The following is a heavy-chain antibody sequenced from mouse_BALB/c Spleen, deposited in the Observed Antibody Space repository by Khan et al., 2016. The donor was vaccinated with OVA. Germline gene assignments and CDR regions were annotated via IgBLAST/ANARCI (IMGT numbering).Heavy chain of an antibody. D-gene: IGHD1-2*01. V-gene: IGHV14-3*02. CDR2: IAPATNNT. J-gene: IGHJ4*01. Sequence: VQLQQSGAELVKPGASVKLSCTASGFNIKDTYIHWVKQRPEQGLEWIGRIAPATNNTKYDPKFQGKATILADTSSNTAYLHLSSLTSEDTAVYFCARTEIHYYGSFSMDYWGQGTSVTVSS. CDR3: ARTEIHYYGSFSMDY. CDR1: GFNIKDTY.